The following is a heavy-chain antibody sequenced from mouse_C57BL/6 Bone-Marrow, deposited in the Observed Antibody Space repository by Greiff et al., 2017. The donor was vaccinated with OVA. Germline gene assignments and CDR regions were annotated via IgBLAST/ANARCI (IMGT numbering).Heavy chain of an antibody. V-gene: IGHV1-11*01. CDR2: IYPVSGET. D-gene: IGHD1-1*01. CDR3: GRSGVFYYYGTRYFDV. Sequence: QVQLKQPGAELVKPGASVTLSCKASGYTFTDHIMNWVKKRPGQGLEWIGRIYPVSGETNYNQKFMGKATFSVDRSSSTVYMVLNSLTSEDPAVYYCGRSGVFYYYGTRYFDVWGTGTTVTVSS. CDR1: GYTFTDHI. J-gene: IGHJ1*03.